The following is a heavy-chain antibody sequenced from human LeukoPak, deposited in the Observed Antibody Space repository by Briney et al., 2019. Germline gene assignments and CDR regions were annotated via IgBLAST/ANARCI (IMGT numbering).Heavy chain of an antibody. D-gene: IGHD4-11*01. CDR2: ISGLTTYI. CDR3: ARGRTSGGMTTEIDY. Sequence: GGSLRLSCAASGFTFSSYSMNWVRQAPGKGLEWVSSISGLTTYIYYADSLKGRFTISRDNAKNSLFLQMNSLRAEDTAVYYCARGRTSGGMTTEIDYWGQGTLVTVSS. CDR1: GFTFSSYS. J-gene: IGHJ4*02. V-gene: IGHV3-21*01.